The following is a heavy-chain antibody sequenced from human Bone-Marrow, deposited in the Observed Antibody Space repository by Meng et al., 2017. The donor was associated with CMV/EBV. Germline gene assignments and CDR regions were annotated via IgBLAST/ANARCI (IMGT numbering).Heavy chain of an antibody. D-gene: IGHD3-10*01. Sequence: GESLKISCATSGFPFSNYWMTWVRQAPGKGLEWVANIKQDESEKNYVASVKGRFTISRDNTRNSLHLHMNSLTAEDSAVYYCARVDDYSGSGSYYRAFASWGRGTLVTVSS. V-gene: IGHV3-7*01. J-gene: IGHJ4*02. CDR1: GFPFSNYW. CDR3: ARVDDYSGSGSYYRAFAS. CDR2: IKQDESEK.